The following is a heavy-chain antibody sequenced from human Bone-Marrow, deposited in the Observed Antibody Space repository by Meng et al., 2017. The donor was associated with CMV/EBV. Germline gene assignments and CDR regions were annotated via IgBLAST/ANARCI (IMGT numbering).Heavy chain of an antibody. D-gene: IGHD2-2*02. CDR3: ARGRRGYCSSTSCYSYDEVRYYGMDV. V-gene: IGHV1-69*02. CDR1: GGTFSSYT. J-gene: IGHJ6*02. Sequence: SVKVSCKASGGTFSSYTISWVRQAPGQGLEWMGRIIPILGIANYAQKFQGRVTITADKSTSTAYMELSSVTAADTAVYYCARGRRGYCSSTSCYSYDEVRYYGMDVWGQGTTVTVSS. CDR2: IIPILGIA.